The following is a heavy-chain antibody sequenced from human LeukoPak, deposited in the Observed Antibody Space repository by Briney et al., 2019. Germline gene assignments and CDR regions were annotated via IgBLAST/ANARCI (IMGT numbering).Heavy chain of an antibody. CDR1: GGSFSGYY. J-gene: IGHJ4*02. CDR2: INHSGST. CDR3: ARAVGYYDFWSGYLGYFDY. Sequence: SETLSLTCAVYGGSFSGYYWSWIRQPPGKGLEWIGEINHSGSTNYNPSLKSRVTISVDTSKNQFSLKLSSVTAADTAVYYCARAVGYYDFWSGYLGYFDYWGQGTLVTVSS. V-gene: IGHV4-34*01. D-gene: IGHD3-3*01.